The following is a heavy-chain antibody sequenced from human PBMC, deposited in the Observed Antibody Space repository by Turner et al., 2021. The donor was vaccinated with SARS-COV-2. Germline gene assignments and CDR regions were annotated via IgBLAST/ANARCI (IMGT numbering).Heavy chain of an antibody. CDR3: AKDIEWEVLSRGGGFDI. Sequence: EVQLVESGGGLVKPGGSLSLSCAASGFTFSSYEMNWVRQAPGKGLEWVSYISSSGSTIYYADSVKGRFTISRDNAKNSLYLQMKSLRAEDTALYYCAKDIEWEVLSRGGGFDIWGQGTMVTVSS. CDR1: GFTFSSYE. CDR2: ISSSGSTI. J-gene: IGHJ3*02. V-gene: IGHV3-48*03. D-gene: IGHD1-26*01.